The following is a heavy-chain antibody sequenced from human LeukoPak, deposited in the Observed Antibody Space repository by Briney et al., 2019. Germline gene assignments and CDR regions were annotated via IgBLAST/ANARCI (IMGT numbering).Heavy chain of an antibody. V-gene: IGHV3-23*01. D-gene: IGHD3-9*01. CDR2: ISDSGGIT. CDR1: GFIFSSYA. CDR3: ARENYDILTGYYSGSGWFDP. Sequence: PGGSLRLSCAASGFIFSSYAMSWVRQAPGKGLEWVSLISDSGGITYYADSVKGRFTISRDNSKNTLYLQMNSLRAEDTAVYYCARENYDILTGYYSGSGWFDPWGQGTLVTVSS. J-gene: IGHJ5*02.